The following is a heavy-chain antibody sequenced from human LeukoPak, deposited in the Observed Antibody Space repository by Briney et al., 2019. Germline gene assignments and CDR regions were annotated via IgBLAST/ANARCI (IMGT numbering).Heavy chain of an antibody. Sequence: GRSLRLSCAASGFTFSSYGMHWVRQAPGKGLEWVAVISYDGSNKYYADSVKGRFTISRDNSKNTLYLRMNSLRAEDTAVYYCAKDGIYYGSGSYYPKDYWGQGTLVTVSS. D-gene: IGHD3-10*01. J-gene: IGHJ4*02. CDR2: ISYDGSNK. CDR3: AKDGIYYGSGSYYPKDY. V-gene: IGHV3-30*18. CDR1: GFTFSSYG.